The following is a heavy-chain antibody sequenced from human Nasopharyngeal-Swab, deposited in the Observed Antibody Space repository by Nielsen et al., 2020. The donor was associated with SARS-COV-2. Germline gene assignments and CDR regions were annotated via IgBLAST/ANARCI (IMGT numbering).Heavy chain of an antibody. Sequence: GESLKISCAASGFVFSGSAIHWVRQASGRGREWVGRIGDKAHNYATTYAASVKGRFTISRDDSKNTAFLQMDSLNTEDTALYYCTTDYYFDYWGQGTRVTVSS. D-gene: IGHD4/OR15-4a*01. CDR2: IGDKAHNYAT. J-gene: IGHJ4*02. CDR1: GFVFSGSA. CDR3: TTDYYFDY. V-gene: IGHV3-73*01.